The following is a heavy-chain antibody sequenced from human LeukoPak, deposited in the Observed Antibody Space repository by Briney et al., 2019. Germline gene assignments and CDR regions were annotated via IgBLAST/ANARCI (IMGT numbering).Heavy chain of an antibody. CDR1: GFTSDDYG. V-gene: IGHV3-20*04. Sequence: GGSLRLXCAASGFTSDDYGMSWVRQAPGKGLEWVSGINWNGGSTGYADSVKGRFTISRDNAENSLYLQMNSLRAEDTAVYYCARGGWTTVTPSDYWGQGTLVTVSS. CDR3: ARGGWTTVTPSDY. CDR2: INWNGGST. J-gene: IGHJ4*02. D-gene: IGHD4-11*01.